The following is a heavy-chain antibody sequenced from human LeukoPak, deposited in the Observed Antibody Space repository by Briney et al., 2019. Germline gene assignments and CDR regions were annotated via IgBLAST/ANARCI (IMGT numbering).Heavy chain of an antibody. Sequence: GESLKIYCKGSGYSFIRYWIGWVRQKPGEGLEWMGIIYPGDSDTRYSPSFQGQVTISVDKSTSTAYLQWSSLKASDTAMYYCARHRVVGARSGYFDPWGQGTLVTVSS. D-gene: IGHD1-26*01. CDR2: IYPGDSDT. J-gene: IGHJ5*02. CDR3: ARHRVVGARSGYFDP. V-gene: IGHV5-51*01. CDR1: GYSFIRYW.